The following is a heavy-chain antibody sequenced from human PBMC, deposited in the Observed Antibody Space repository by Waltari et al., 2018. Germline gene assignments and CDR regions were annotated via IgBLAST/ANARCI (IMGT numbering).Heavy chain of an antibody. J-gene: IGHJ2*01. CDR3: ARVVVGANEWKFDF. CDR2: ISRGATGGKII. CDR1: GFLFSDYY. V-gene: IGHV3-11*01. Sequence: VQLVESGGGLVKPGGSLRLSCPASGFLFSDYYLRWIRQAPGKGLEWVSYISRGATGGKIIFYADSVKGRFTISRDDAEDSLYLQMNSLRAEDTAMYYCARVVVGANEWKFDFWGRGTLVTVSS. D-gene: IGHD1-26*01.